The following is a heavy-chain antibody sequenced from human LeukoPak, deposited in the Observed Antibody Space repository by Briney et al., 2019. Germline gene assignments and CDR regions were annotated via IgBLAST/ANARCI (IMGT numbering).Heavy chain of an antibody. CDR3: AKANSGRLDTARDY. D-gene: IGHD5-18*01. CDR2: ISYDGSNK. V-gene: IGHV3-30-3*01. Sequence: PGGSLRLSCAASGFTFSSYAMHWVRQAPGKGLEWVAVISYDGSNKYYADSVKGRFTISRDNSKNTLYLQMNSLRAEDTAVYYCAKANSGRLDTARDYWGQGTLVTVSS. J-gene: IGHJ4*02. CDR1: GFTFSSYA.